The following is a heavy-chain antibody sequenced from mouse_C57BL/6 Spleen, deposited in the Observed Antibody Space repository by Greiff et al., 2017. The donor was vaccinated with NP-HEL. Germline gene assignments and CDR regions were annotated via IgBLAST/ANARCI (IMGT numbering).Heavy chain of an antibody. J-gene: IGHJ1*03. CDR1: GFTFSDYY. CDR2: INYDGSST. Sequence: EVKLMESEGGLVQPGRSMKLSCTASGFTFSDYYMAWVRQVPEKGLEWVANINYDGSSTYYLDSLKSRFIISRDNAKNILYLQMSSLKSEDTATYYCARESYWYFDVWGTGTTVTVSS. CDR3: ARESYWYFDV. V-gene: IGHV5-16*01.